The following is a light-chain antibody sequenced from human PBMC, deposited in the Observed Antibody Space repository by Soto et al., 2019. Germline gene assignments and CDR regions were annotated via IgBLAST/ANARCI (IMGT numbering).Light chain of an antibody. V-gene: IGLV2-23*03. Sequence: QSALTQPASVSGSPGQSITISCTGTSSDVGSYNLVSWYQQHPGEAPKLMIYEGSKLPSGVSNRFSGSKSGNTASLTISGLQAEDEADYYCCSYAGSSTFGVVFGGGTKLTVL. J-gene: IGLJ2*01. CDR2: EGS. CDR1: SSDVGSYNL. CDR3: CSYAGSSTFGVV.